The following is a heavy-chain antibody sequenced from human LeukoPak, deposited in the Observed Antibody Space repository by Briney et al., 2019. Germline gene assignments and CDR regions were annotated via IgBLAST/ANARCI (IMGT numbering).Heavy chain of an antibody. CDR2: IYYTGST. CDR1: GGSISSSSYY. Sequence: SETLSLTCTVSGGSISSSSYYWGWIRQPPGKGLEWIGSIYYTGSTYYNPSLKSRVTISVDTSKNQFSLKLSSVTAADTAVYYCANYGPFGPFDYWGQGTLVTVSS. J-gene: IGHJ4*02. V-gene: IGHV4-39*01. D-gene: IGHD3-16*01. CDR3: ANYGPFGPFDY.